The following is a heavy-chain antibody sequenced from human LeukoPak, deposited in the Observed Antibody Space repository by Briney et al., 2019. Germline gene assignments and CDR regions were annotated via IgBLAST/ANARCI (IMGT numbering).Heavy chain of an antibody. CDR2: INHSGGT. V-gene: IGHV4-34*01. J-gene: IGHJ4*02. CDR3: ARVSQLELRPFDY. CDR1: GGSFSDYS. D-gene: IGHD1-7*01. Sequence: SETLSLTCAVYGGSFSDYSWSWIRQPPGKGLEWIGEINHSGGTNHNPSLMSRVIMSVDTSKNQFSLKLSSVTAADTAVYYCARVSQLELRPFDYWGQGTLVTVSS.